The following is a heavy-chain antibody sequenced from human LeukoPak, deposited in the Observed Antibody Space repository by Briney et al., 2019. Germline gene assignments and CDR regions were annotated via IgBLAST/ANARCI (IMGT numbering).Heavy chain of an antibody. CDR3: ASSPAYSSSWYAIDN. V-gene: IGHV3-13*01. CDR1: GFSFSNYD. J-gene: IGHJ4*02. CDR2: IGTAGDT. D-gene: IGHD6-13*01. Sequence: PGGSLRLSCAASGFSFSNYDVHWVRQGAGRGLEWVSGIGTAGDTYYPASVKGRFTISRENAKSSLYLQMNSLSAGDTAVYYCASSPAYSSSWYAIDNWGQGILVTVSS.